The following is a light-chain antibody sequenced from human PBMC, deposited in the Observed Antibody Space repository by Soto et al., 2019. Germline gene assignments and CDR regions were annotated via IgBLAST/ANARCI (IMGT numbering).Light chain of an antibody. CDR3: QQSSSIPIT. V-gene: IGKV1-39*01. Sequence: DLQMTQSPSSLSASVGDRVTITCRASQSITTYLNWYQHKPGKAPKLLIYAASSLQSGVPSRFSGSGSGTDFTLTISSLQPEDFATYYCQQSSSIPITFGQGTRLEIK. CDR1: QSITTY. J-gene: IGKJ5*01. CDR2: AAS.